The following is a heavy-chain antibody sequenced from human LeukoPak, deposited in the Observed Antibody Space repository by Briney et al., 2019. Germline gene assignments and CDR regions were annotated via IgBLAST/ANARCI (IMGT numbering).Heavy chain of an antibody. V-gene: IGHV3-23*01. J-gene: IGHJ3*02. CDR3: AKLVGADVFDI. CDR2: ISGSGGRT. Sequence: GGSMRLSCVASGFTFSTYVMSWVRQAPGKGLEWVSGISGSGGRTYYADSVEGRFTISRDNSKNTLYLQMNSLRAEDTAVYYCAKLVGADVFDIWGQGTMVTVSS. CDR1: GFTFSTYV. D-gene: IGHD1-26*01.